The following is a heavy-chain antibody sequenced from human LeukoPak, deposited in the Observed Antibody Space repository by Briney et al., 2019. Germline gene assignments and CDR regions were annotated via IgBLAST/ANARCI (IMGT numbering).Heavy chain of an antibody. CDR1: GYSISSGYY. D-gene: IGHD3-3*01. J-gene: IGHJ4*02. V-gene: IGHV4-38-2*02. Sequence: SETLSLTCTVSGYSISSGYYWGWIRQPPGKGLEWIGSIYHSGSTYYNPPLKSRVTISVDTSKNQFSLKLSSVTAADTAVYYCARGEVYDFWSGYLPFDYWGQGTLVTVSS. CDR2: IYHSGST. CDR3: ARGEVYDFWSGYLPFDY.